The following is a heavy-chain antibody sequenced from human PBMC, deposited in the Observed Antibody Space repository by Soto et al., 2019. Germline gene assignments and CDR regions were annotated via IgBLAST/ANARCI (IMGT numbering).Heavy chain of an antibody. V-gene: IGHV6-1*01. CDR3: VRDRYSSSGWFDP. J-gene: IGHJ5*02. D-gene: IGHD3-10*01. Sequence: PSQTLSLTCAISGDSVSSYSAAWNWIRQSPSGGLEWLGRTYYRFRFFSDYAESVKSQIIINPDTSKNQFSLQLKSVTPEDTAVYYCVRDRYSSSGWFDPWGQGTPVTV. CDR1: GDSVSSYSAA. CDR2: TYYRFRFFS.